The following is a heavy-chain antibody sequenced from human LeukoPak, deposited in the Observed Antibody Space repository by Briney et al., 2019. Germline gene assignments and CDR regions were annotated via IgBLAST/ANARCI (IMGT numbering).Heavy chain of an antibody. V-gene: IGHV4-4*02. D-gene: IGHD3-9*01. CDR1: GGSISSSNW. CDR3: ARVLRYFDWLGGVDYYFDS. Sequence: SESLSLTCAVSGGSISSSNWWSWVRQPAGKGLEWIGRIYQSGSNNYNPSLKSRVTISVEKYKNQFSLKLISVTAADTAVYYCARVLRYFDWLGGVDYYFDSWGQGTLVTASS. CDR2: IYQSGSN. J-gene: IGHJ4*02.